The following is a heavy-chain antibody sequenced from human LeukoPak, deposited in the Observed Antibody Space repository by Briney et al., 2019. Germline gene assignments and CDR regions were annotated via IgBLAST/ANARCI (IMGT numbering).Heavy chain of an antibody. V-gene: IGHV1-24*01. D-gene: IGHD6-13*01. Sequence: ASVKVSCKASGYTFTGYYMHWVRQAPGKGLEWMGGFDPEDGETIYAQKFQGRVTMTEDTSTDTAYMELSSLRSEDTAVYYCATAPTGQLARDYWGQGTLVTVSS. J-gene: IGHJ4*02. CDR1: GYTFTGYY. CDR3: ATAPTGQLARDY. CDR2: FDPEDGET.